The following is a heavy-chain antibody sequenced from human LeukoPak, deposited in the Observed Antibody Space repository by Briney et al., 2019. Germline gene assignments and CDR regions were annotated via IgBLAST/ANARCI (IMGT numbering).Heavy chain of an antibody. CDR1: GGTFSSYA. Sequence: GSSVKVSCKASGGTFSSYAISWVRQAPGQGLEWMGRIIPILGIANYVQKFQGRVTITADKSTSTAYTELSSLRSEDTAVYYCARAGVGYCSSTSCVPTDNWFDPWGQGTLVTVSS. CDR3: ARAGVGYCSSTSCVPTDNWFDP. CDR2: IIPILGIA. J-gene: IGHJ5*02. D-gene: IGHD2-2*01. V-gene: IGHV1-69*04.